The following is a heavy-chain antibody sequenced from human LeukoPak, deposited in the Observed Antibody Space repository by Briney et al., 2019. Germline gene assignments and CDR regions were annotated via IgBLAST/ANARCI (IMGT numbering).Heavy chain of an antibody. CDR2: IYSGGST. V-gene: IGHV3-53*04. CDR1: GFTVSSNY. J-gene: IGHJ6*02. D-gene: IGHD3-9*01. CDR3: ARASLRYFDWLSPLDV. Sequence: PGGSLRLSFAASGFTVSSNYMSWVRQAPGKGLEWVSVIYSGGSTYYADSVKGRFTISRHNSKNTLYLQMNSLRAEDTAVYYCARASLRYFDWLSPLDVWGQGTTVTVSS.